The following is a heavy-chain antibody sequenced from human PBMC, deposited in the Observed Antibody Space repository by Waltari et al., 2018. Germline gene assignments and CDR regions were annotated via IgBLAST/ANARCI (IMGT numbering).Heavy chain of an antibody. J-gene: IGHJ4*02. Sequence: QVQLQESGPGLVKPSETLSLTCAVSGGSISSNNWWSWIRQPPGRGLEWIGYISGSSGNTYYNPSLKSRVTLSTDTSKNQFSRKLSSVAAADTAIYYCAKLAATGTFFDYWGQGVLVTVSS. CDR2: ISGSSGNT. V-gene: IGHV4-4*02. D-gene: IGHD1-1*01. CDR1: GGSISSNNW. CDR3: AKLAATGTFFDY.